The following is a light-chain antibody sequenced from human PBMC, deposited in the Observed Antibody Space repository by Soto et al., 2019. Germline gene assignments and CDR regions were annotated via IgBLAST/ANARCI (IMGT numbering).Light chain of an antibody. CDR3: QKYNSAQCT. J-gene: IGKJ1*01. CDR2: SAS. V-gene: IGKV1-27*01. CDR1: QGISNY. Sequence: DIQRTQSPSSMSASVGDRVTITCRASQGISNYLAWYEHKPGKVPKLLIYSASTLQSGVPSRFSGSGSGKEFNVTIISLQPEDVATYYRQKYNSAQCTFGQRTKV.